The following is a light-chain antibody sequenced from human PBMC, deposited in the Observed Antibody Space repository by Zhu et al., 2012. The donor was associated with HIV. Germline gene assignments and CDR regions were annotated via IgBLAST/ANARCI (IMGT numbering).Light chain of an antibody. J-gene: IGKJ4*01. V-gene: IGKV1-9*01. CDR2: GAS. CDR3: HHSGNSGT. CDR1: QGISNH. Sequence: DIQLTQSPSFLSASVGDRVTITCRASQGISNHLAWYHQKPGKAPKLLIYGASVLQSGVPSRFSGSGSGTDFTLTISRLEPEDFAVYYCHHSGNSGTFGGGTKVE.